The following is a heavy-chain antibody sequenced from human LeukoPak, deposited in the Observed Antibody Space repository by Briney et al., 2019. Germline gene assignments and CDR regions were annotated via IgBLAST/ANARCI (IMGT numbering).Heavy chain of an antibody. CDR3: AKDLQLRTDYYDSSGYSVD. V-gene: IGHV3-23*01. J-gene: IGHJ4*02. CDR2: ISGSGGST. D-gene: IGHD3-22*01. CDR1: GFTFSSYA. Sequence: PGGSLRLSCAASGFTFSSYAMSWVRQAPGKGLEWVSAISGSGGSTYYADSVKGRFTISRDNAKNTLYLQMNSVRAEDTGVYYCAKDLQLRTDYYDSSGYSVDWGQGTLVTVSS.